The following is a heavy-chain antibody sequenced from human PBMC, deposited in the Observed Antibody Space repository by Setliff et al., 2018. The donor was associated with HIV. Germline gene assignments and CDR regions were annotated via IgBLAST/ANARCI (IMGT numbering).Heavy chain of an antibody. CDR3: EAATVGETGYYGIDV. V-gene: IGHV4-4*02. D-gene: IGHD1-26*01. J-gene: IGHJ6*02. CDR2: VFHSGSA. Sequence: SETLSLTCAVSGGPLNSRNWWSWVRQPPGKGLEWIGEVFHSGSANSNASLRSRVMISVDTSKNQFSLKLSAVTAADTAVYYCEAATVGETGYYGIDVWGPGVTVTVSS. CDR1: GGPLNSRNW.